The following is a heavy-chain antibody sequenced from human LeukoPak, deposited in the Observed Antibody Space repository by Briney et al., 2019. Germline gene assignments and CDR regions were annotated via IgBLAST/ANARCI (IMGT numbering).Heavy chain of an antibody. D-gene: IGHD2-15*01. CDR3: ARDDLPQYCSGGSCYGFAEYFQH. Sequence: GGSLRLSCAASGFTFSSYSMNWVRQAPGKGLEWVSSISSSSSSYIYYADSVKGRFTISRDNAKNSLYLQMNSLRAEDTAVYYCARDDLPQYCSGGSCYGFAEYFQHWGQGTLVTVSS. CDR2: ISSSSSSYI. J-gene: IGHJ1*01. V-gene: IGHV3-21*01. CDR1: GFTFSSYS.